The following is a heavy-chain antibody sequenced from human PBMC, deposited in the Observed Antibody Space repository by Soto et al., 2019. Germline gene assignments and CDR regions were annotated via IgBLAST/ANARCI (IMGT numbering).Heavy chain of an antibody. CDR2: LVGSGSST. V-gene: IGHV3-23*01. CDR3: ATTGTTNYYYYYMDV. J-gene: IGHJ6*03. Sequence: EVQLLESGGGLVQPGGSLRLSCAASGFTFSNYAMSWVRQAPGKGLEWVSALVGSGSSTYYADSVRGRFTISRDNSKNTLYLQMDRLRAEDTAVYYCATTGTTNYYYYYMDVWGQGTTVTVSS. D-gene: IGHD1-1*01. CDR1: GFTFSNYA.